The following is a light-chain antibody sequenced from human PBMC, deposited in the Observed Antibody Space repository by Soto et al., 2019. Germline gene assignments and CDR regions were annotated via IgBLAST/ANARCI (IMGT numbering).Light chain of an antibody. J-gene: IGKJ1*01. CDR3: LQHNSYPRT. CDR2: DAS. V-gene: IGKV1-5*01. CDR1: QSIRNW. Sequence: DIQMTQSPSTLAASLGDKVTITVGANQSIRNWLAWYQQKPGKVPKLLIYDASSLASGVPSRFSGSGSGTEFTLTISSLQPEDFATYYCLQHNSYPRTFGQGTKVDIK.